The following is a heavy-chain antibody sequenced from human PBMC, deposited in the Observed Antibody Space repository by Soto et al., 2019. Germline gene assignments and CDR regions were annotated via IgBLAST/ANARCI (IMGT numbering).Heavy chain of an antibody. CDR2: IKSKAYGGTI. Sequence: GGSLRLSCTASGFTFGDFAMSWFRQAPGKGLEWVGFIKSKAYGGTIEYAASVIGRFTISRDDSKSIAYLQMNSLKTEDTALYYCTTNYYDSSGYDNWFDPWGQGTLVTVSS. CDR1: GFTFGDFA. V-gene: IGHV3-49*03. D-gene: IGHD3-22*01. J-gene: IGHJ5*02. CDR3: TTNYYDSSGYDNWFDP.